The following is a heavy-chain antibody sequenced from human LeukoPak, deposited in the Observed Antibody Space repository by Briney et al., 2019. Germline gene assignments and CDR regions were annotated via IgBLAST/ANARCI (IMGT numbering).Heavy chain of an antibody. CDR3: VRSTGYYYYGMDV. CDR1: GFIFSNYA. Sequence: GGSLRLSCAASGFIFSNYAVYWVRQAPGEGLEWVSVISGGGATTYADSVKGRFTISRDNSRNTVYLRMDNLRDEDLAVYYCVRSTGYYYYGMDVWGQGTTVTVS. J-gene: IGHJ6*02. CDR2: ISGGGAT. V-gene: IGHV3-23*01.